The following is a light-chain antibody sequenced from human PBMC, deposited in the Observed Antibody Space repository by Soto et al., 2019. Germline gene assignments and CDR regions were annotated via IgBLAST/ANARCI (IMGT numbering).Light chain of an antibody. CDR2: SAS. V-gene: IGKV1-39*01. J-gene: IGKJ2*01. Sequence: DIHITQSSSPLAASAGGTGTIPCRASQSISSYLHWYQQKPGKAPKLLIYSASSLQSGVPSRFSGTGAGTDFTLTISSLQPEDFATYYCQQSYSTPYTFGQGTKVAIK. CDR1: QSISSY. CDR3: QQSYSTPYT.